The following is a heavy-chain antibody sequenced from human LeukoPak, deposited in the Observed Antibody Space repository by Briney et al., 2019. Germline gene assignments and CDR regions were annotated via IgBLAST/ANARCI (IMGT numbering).Heavy chain of an antibody. CDR2: IYHSGST. D-gene: IGHD2-2*01. CDR1: GGSISSGGYS. V-gene: IGHV4-30-2*01. J-gene: IGHJ4*02. Sequence: SETLSLTSAVSGGSISSGGYSWSWIRQPPGKGLEWIGYIYHSGSTYYNPSLKSRVTISVDRSKNQFSLKLSSVTAADTAVYYCARGWGQLTVFDYCGQGTLVTVSP. CDR3: ARGWGQLTVFDY.